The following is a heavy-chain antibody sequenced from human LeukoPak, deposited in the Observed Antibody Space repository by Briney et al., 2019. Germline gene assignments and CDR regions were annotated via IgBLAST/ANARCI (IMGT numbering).Heavy chain of an antibody. CDR2: KYYSGST. J-gene: IGHJ4*02. Sequence: SETLSLTCDVSGVSINTCCYYWTWMRQPPGKGLEWIGYKYYSGSTRYNSSLRSRLTISLNTSKNQFSLRLTSVTAADTAVYYCARGRSYGFDFDSWGPGTLVIVSS. CDR1: GVSINTCCYY. V-gene: IGHV4-61*01. CDR3: ARGRSYGFDFDS. D-gene: IGHD5-18*01.